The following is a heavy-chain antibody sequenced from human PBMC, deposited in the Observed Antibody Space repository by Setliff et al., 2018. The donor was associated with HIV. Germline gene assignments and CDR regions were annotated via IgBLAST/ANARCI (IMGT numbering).Heavy chain of an antibody. CDR3: AREPIGGDDAFDI. Sequence: ASVKVSCKASGYTFSSHGISWVRQAPGQGFEWLGWISIYNGKTKYAEKFQGRVTITRDTSATTAYMELSSLRSEDTAIFYCAREPIGGDDAFDIWGQGTMVTVSS. V-gene: IGHV1-18*01. CDR2: ISIYNGKT. D-gene: IGHD2-21*02. CDR1: GYTFSSHG. J-gene: IGHJ3*02.